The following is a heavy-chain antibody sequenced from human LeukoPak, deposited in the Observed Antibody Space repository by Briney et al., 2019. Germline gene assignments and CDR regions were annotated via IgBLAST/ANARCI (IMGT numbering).Heavy chain of an antibody. CDR3: ARKTSSSSEFDP. Sequence: SETLSLTCTVSGGSISSSSYYWGWIRQPPGKGLEWIGSIYYSGSTYYNPSLKSRVTISVDTSKNQSSLKLSSVTAADTAVYYCARKTSSSSEFDPWGQGTLVTVSS. V-gene: IGHV4-39*01. CDR2: IYYSGST. CDR1: GGSISSSSYY. J-gene: IGHJ5*02. D-gene: IGHD6-6*01.